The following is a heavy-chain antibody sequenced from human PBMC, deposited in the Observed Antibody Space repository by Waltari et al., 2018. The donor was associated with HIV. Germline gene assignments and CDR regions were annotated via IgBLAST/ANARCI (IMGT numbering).Heavy chain of an antibody. J-gene: IGHJ3*02. CDR3: AREGKVVGATKAFDI. V-gene: IGHV3-74*01. Sequence: CAASGFTFSSYWMHWVRQAPGKGLVWVSRINSDGSSTSYADSVKGRFTISRDNAKNTLYLQMNSLRAEDTAVYYCAREGKVVGATKAFDIWGQGTMVTVSS. CDR1: GFTFSSYW. D-gene: IGHD1-26*01. CDR2: INSDGSST.